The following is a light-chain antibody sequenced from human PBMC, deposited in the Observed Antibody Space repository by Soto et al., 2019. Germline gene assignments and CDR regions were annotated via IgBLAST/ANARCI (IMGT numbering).Light chain of an antibody. V-gene: IGKV3-20*01. CDR1: QTIGSTY. CDR2: GAS. J-gene: IGKJ4*01. CDR3: QQYSSSPLLT. Sequence: EIVLTQSPGTLSLSPGERATLSCRASQTIGSTYLAWYQQKLGQAPRLLIYGASSRAPGIPDRFSGSGSGTDFTLSISRLEPEDFAVYYCQQYSSSPLLTFGGGTKVEIK.